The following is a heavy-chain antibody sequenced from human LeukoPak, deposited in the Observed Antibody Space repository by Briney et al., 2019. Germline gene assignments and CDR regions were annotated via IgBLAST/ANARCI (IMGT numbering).Heavy chain of an antibody. D-gene: IGHD3-10*01. V-gene: IGHV1-18*01. CDR3: ARSLWFGESYYMDV. CDR2: ISAYNGNT. J-gene: IGHJ6*03. CDR1: GYTFTSYG. Sequence: ASVKVSCKASGYTFTSYGISWVRQAPGQGLEWMGWISAYNGNTNYAQKLQGRVAMTTDTSTSTAYMELRSLRSDDTAVYYCARSLWFGESYYMDVWGKGTTVTVSS.